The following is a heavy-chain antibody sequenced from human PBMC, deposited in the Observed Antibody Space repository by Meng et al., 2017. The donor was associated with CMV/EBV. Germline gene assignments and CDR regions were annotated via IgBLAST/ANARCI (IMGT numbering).Heavy chain of an antibody. Sequence: SETLSLTFTASGGSTSGSYWSWIRQPPGKGLEWIGYIYYSGSTNYNPSLKSRVTISVDTSTNQFSLKLSSVTAADTAVYYCARGSSETPYSSGSYYYYYGMDVWGQGTTVTVSS. CDR2: IYYSGST. CDR3: ARGSSETPYSSGSYYYYYGMDV. CDR1: GGSTSGSY. D-gene: IGHD6-19*01. V-gene: IGHV4-59*01. J-gene: IGHJ6*02.